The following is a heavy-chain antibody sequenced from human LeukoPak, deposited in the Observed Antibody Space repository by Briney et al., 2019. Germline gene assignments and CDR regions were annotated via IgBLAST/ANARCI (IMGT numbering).Heavy chain of an antibody. CDR3: ARPYYYDSSGYYSYYFDY. D-gene: IGHD3-22*01. V-gene: IGHV4-39*01. CDR2: IYYSGST. Sequence: SETLSLTCTVSGGSISSSSYYWGWIRQPPGKGLEWIGSIYYSGSTYYNPSLKSRVTISVDTSKNQFSLKLSPVTAADTAVYYCARPYYYDSSGYYSYYFDYWGQGTLVTVSS. CDR1: GGSISSSSYY. J-gene: IGHJ4*02.